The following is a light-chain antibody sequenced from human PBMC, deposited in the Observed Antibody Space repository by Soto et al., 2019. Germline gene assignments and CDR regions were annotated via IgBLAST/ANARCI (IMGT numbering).Light chain of an antibody. CDR2: GAS. Sequence: IVLTQSSDTLSLSPWERATLSCRASQSVSSNLAWYQQKPGPAPRLLIYGASTRATGIPARFSGSGPGTEFTLTISSQQSEDFAVYYCQQYNNWPPNWTFGQGTKVDIK. V-gene: IGKV3-15*01. CDR1: QSVSSN. J-gene: IGKJ1*01. CDR3: QQYNNWPPNWT.